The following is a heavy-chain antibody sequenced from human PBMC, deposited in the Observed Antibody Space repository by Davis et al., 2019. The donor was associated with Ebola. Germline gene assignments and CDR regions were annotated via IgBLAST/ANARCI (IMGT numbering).Heavy chain of an antibody. CDR2: INPVDSDT. CDR1: GYSFTGNW. D-gene: IGHD3-16*01. Sequence: GSLRLSCKGSGYSFTGNWIAWVRQMPGEGLEWMGIINPVDSDTRYSPSFRGQVIISVDKSISTAYLEWSSLKASDTAMYYCARHLSWANGMDVWGQGTTVAVSS. V-gene: IGHV5-51*01. CDR3: ARHLSWANGMDV. J-gene: IGHJ6*02.